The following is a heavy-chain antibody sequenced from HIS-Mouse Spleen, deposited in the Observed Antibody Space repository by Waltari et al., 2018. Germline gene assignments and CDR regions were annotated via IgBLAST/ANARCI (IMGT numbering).Heavy chain of an antibody. CDR3: ARASRDLLLPRYFDL. Sequence: QVQLQESVPGLVKPSETLSLTCTVSGGSISSYYWSWIRQPPGKGLEWIGYYSGSTNHNPSLKSRVTISVDTSKNQFSLKLSSVTAADTAVYYCARASRDLLLPRYFDLWGRGTLVTVSS. J-gene: IGHJ2*01. V-gene: IGHV4-59*01. CDR2: YYSGST. CDR1: GGSISSYY.